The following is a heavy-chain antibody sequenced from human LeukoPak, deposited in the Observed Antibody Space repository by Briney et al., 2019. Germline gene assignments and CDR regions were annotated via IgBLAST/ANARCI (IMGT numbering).Heavy chain of an antibody. V-gene: IGHV3-33*01. CDR1: GVTFIRYG. J-gene: IGHJ6*02. CDR2: IWYDGSDK. Sequence: GGSLRLSCAASGVTFIRYGMHWVRQAPGKGLEWVAVIWYDGSDKYYADSVEGRFTISRDNSKDTLYLQKNSLRAEDTALYYCARANYGSGSNYNYGMDVWGQGTTVTVSS. CDR3: ARANYGSGSNYNYGMDV. D-gene: IGHD3-10*01.